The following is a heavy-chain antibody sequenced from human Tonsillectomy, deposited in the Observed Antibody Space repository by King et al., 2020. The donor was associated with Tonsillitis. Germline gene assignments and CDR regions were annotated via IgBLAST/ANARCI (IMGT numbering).Heavy chain of an antibody. Sequence: VQLVESGGGVVQPGRSLRLSCAASGFTFSSYGMHWVRQAPGKGLEWVAVIWYDGSNKYYADSVKGRFTISRDNSKNTLYLQMNSLRAEDTAVYYCAREGSTQDYGNAFDIWGQGTMVTVSP. D-gene: IGHD4-17*01. J-gene: IGHJ3*02. CDR2: IWYDGSNK. V-gene: IGHV3-33*08. CDR1: GFTFSSYG. CDR3: AREGSTQDYGNAFDI.